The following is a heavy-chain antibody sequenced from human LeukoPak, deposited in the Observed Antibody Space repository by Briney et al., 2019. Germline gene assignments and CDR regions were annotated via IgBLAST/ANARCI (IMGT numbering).Heavy chain of an antibody. CDR1: GYTFTGYY. V-gene: IGHV1-2*02. CDR2: INPNSGGT. D-gene: IGHD4-17*01. CDR3: ARVSSRSDYSTGYYYYMDV. Sequence: ASVKVSCKASGYTFTGYYMHWVRQAPGQGLEWMGWINPNSGGTNYAQKFQGRVTMTRDTSISTAYMELSRLRSDDTAVYYCARVSSRSDYSTGYYYYMDVWGKGTTVTISS. J-gene: IGHJ6*03.